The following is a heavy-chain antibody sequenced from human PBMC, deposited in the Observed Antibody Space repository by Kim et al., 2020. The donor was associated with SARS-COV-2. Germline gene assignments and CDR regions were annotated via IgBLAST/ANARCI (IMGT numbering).Heavy chain of an antibody. D-gene: IGHD3-10*01. V-gene: IGHV3-21*01. CDR1: GFTFSSYS. CDR2: ISSSSSYI. Sequence: GGSLRLSFAASGFTFSSYSMNWVRQAPGKGLEWVSSISSSSSYIYYADSVKGRFTISRDNAKNSLYLQMNSLRAEDTAVYYCASSYGSGSDHYGMDVWGQGTTVTVSS. CDR3: ASSYGSGSDHYGMDV. J-gene: IGHJ6*02.